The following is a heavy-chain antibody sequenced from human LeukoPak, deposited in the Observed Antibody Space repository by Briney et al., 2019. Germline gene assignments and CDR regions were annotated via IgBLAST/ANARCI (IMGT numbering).Heavy chain of an antibody. CDR3: ARDRRRSGRLYYFDY. V-gene: IGHV3-30*01. D-gene: IGHD6-19*01. CDR1: GFTFSSYA. J-gene: IGHJ4*02. Sequence: GGSLRLFCAASGFTFSSYAMHWVRQAPGKGLEGVAVISYDGSNKYYADSVKGRFTISRDNSKNTLYLQMNSLRAEDTAVYYCARDRRRSGRLYYFDYWGQGTLVTVSS. CDR2: ISYDGSNK.